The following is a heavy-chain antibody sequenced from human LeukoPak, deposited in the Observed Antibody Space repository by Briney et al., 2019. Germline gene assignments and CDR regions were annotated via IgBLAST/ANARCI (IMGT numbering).Heavy chain of an antibody. CDR1: AFTFSTYA. V-gene: IGHV3-30*04. D-gene: IGHD3-22*01. Sequence: GGSLRLSCAASAFTFSTYAMHWVRQAPGKGLEWVAVISYDGSNKYYADSVKGRFTISRDNSKNKVYLQMNSLRAEDTAVYYCARAPGSDYSYYMDVWGKGTTVTVSS. J-gene: IGHJ6*03. CDR2: ISYDGSNK. CDR3: ARAPGSDYSYYMDV.